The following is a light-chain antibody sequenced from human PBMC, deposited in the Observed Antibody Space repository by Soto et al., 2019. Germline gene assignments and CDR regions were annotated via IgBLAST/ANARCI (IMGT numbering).Light chain of an antibody. CDR1: QSVSSN. V-gene: IGKV3-15*01. J-gene: IGKJ1*01. CDR3: QQYNNWPHVT. Sequence: EIVMTQSPATLSVSPGERATLSCRASQSVSSNLAWYQQKPGQAPRLLIYGASTRATGIPARFSGSGSGTEFTLTISSLQSGDFAASYCQQYNNWPHVTLGQGTKGDIK. CDR2: GAS.